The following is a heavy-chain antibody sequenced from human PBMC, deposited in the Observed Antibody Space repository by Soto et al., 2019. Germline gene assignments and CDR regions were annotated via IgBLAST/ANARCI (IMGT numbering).Heavy chain of an antibody. CDR1: GFTFSNYE. CDR2: ISNNGAHT. V-gene: IGHV3-64*01. Sequence: EAQLVESGGGLVQPGGSLRLSCAASGFTFSNYEMHWVRQAPGKGLEYVSGISNNGAHTDYAKSVKGRFIISRDNSANTLYLQMGSLRAEDMALYYCARRGYGSRWPNVYMDVWGKGTTVTVSS. J-gene: IGHJ6*03. D-gene: IGHD6-13*01. CDR3: ARRGYGSRWPNVYMDV.